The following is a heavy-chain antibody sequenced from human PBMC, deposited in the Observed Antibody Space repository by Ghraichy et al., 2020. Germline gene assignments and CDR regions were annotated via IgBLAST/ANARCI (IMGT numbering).Heavy chain of an antibody. CDR3: AKDVLKYIVVVPAARGNWFDP. V-gene: IGHV3-23*01. J-gene: IGHJ5*02. CDR1: GFTFSSYA. D-gene: IGHD2-2*01. CDR2: ISGSGGST. Sequence: GGSLRLSCAASGFTFSSYAMSWVRQAPGKGLEWVSAISGSGGSTYYADSVKGRFTISRDNSKNTLYLQMNSLRAEDTAVYYCAKDVLKYIVVVPAARGNWFDPWGQGTLVTVSS.